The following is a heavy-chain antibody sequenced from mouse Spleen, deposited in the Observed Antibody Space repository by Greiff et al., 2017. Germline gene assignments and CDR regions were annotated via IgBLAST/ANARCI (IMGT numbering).Heavy chain of an antibody. V-gene: IGHV5-16*01. CDR2: INYDGSST. Sequence: EVKLMESEGGLVQPGSSMKLSCTASGFTFSDYYMAWVRQVPEKGLEWVANINYDGSSTYYLDSLKSRFIISRDNAKNILYLQMSSLKSEDTATYYCARRDPSGYWYFDVWGAGTTVTVSS. CDR3: ARRDPSGYWYFDV. J-gene: IGHJ1*01. D-gene: IGHD3-2*02. CDR1: GFTFSDYY.